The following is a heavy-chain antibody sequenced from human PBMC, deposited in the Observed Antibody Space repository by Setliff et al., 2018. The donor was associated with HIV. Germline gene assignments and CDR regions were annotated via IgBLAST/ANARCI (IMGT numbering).Heavy chain of an antibody. V-gene: IGHV4-30-4*08. Sequence: SETLSLTCTVSGGSISSGDYYWTWIRQPPGKGLEWIGYIYNSGSTYYEPSLRGRVTISIDRSKNQFSLKLSSVTAADTAVYYCARRGIAAAGSDSWGQGTLVTVSS. D-gene: IGHD6-13*01. CDR1: GGSISSGDYY. CDR3: ARRGIAAAGSDS. CDR2: IYNSGST. J-gene: IGHJ4*02.